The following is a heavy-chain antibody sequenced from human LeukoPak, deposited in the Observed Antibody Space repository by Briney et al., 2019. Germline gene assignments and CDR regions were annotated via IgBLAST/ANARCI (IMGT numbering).Heavy chain of an antibody. V-gene: IGHV4-59*01. Sequence: SETLSLTCTVSGGSISSYYWSWIRQPPGKGLEWIGYIYYSGSTNHNPSLKSRVTISVDTSKNQFSLKLSSVTAADTAVYYCAREYTARGFDYWGQGTLVTVSS. CDR1: GGSISSYY. CDR3: AREYTARGFDY. D-gene: IGHD2-2*02. J-gene: IGHJ4*02. CDR2: IYYSGST.